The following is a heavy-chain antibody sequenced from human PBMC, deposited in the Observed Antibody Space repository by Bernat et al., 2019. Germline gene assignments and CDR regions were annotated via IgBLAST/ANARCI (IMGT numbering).Heavy chain of an antibody. J-gene: IGHJ4*02. D-gene: IGHD6-19*01. CDR3: ARVGSSGWYFDY. CDR1: GGSISSYY. Sequence: QVQLQESGPGLVKPSETLSLTCTVSGGSISSYYWTWIRQPAGKGLEWIGRIYTSGSTNYNPSLKSRVTKSVDTSKNQFSLKVISVTAADTAVYYCARVGSSGWYFDYWGQGILVTVSS. V-gene: IGHV4-4*07. CDR2: IYTSGST.